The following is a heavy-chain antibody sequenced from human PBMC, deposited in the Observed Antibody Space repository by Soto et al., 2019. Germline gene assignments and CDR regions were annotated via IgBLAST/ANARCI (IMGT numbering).Heavy chain of an antibody. CDR2: IYYSGST. J-gene: IGHJ6*04. D-gene: IGHD3-22*01. CDR1: GGSISSGGYY. V-gene: IGHV4-31*03. CDR3: AREKATMTYYYYGMDV. Sequence: SETLSLTCTVSGGSISSGGYYWSWIRQHPGKGLEWIGYIYYSGSTYYNPSLKSRVTISVDTSKNQFSMKLSSVTAADTAVYYCAREKATMTYYYYGMDVWGKGTTVTVPS.